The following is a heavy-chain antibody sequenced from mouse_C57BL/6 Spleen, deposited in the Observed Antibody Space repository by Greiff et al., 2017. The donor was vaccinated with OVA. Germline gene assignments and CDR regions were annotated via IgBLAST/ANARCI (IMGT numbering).Heavy chain of an antibody. CDR2: IYPGSGNT. V-gene: IGHV1-66*01. Sequence: QVQLQQSGPELVKPGASVKISCKASGYSFTSYYIHWVKQRPGQGLEWIGWIYPGSGNTKYNEKFKGKATLTADTSSSTAYMQLSSLTSEDSAVYYCARTSPNWDFFDYWGQGTTLTVSS. CDR3: ARTSPNWDFFDY. CDR1: GYSFTSYY. D-gene: IGHD4-1*01. J-gene: IGHJ2*01.